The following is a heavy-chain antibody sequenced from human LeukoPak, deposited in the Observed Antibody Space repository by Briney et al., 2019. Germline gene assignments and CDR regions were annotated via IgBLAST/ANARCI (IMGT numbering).Heavy chain of an antibody. Sequence: ASVKVSCKASGYTFTGYYMHWVRQAPGQGLEWMGWINPNSGGTNYAQKFQGRVTMTRDTSISTAYMELSRLRSDDTAVYYCAREHCCGGSCYPLGGFDPWGQGTLVTVSS. D-gene: IGHD2-15*01. J-gene: IGHJ5*02. CDR1: GYTFTGYY. CDR3: AREHCCGGSCYPLGGFDP. CDR2: INPNSGGT. V-gene: IGHV1-2*02.